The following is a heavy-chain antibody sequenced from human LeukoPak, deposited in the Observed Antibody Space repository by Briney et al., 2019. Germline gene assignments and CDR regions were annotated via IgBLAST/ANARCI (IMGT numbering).Heavy chain of an antibody. D-gene: IGHD2-2*01. V-gene: IGHV3-15*01. Sequence: PGGSLRLSCAASGYTFSNAWMRWGRQAPGGGVEWGGRIKGKSDGGTTDYAAPVKGRFTISRDDSKNTLDLQMNSLKTEHTAVYYCTTRRLYCTSTTCSRSQVAYWGQGTLVTVSS. J-gene: IGHJ4*02. CDR3: TTRRLYCTSTTCSRSQVAY. CDR2: IKGKSDGGTT. CDR1: GYTFSNAW.